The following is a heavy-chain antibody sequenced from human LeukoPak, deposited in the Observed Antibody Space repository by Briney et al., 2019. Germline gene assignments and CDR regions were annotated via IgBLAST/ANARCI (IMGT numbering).Heavy chain of an antibody. CDR2: ISSSSSYI. CDR3: ARSPDYYDSSGYYYRGYYGMDV. J-gene: IGHJ6*02. V-gene: IGHV3-11*06. Sequence: GGSLRLSCAASGFTFSDYYMSWIRQAPGKGLEWVSSISSSSSYIYYADSVKGRFTISRDNAKNSLYLQMNSLRAEDTAVYYCARSPDYYDSSGYYYRGYYGMDVWGQGTTVTVSS. D-gene: IGHD3-22*01. CDR1: GFTFSDYY.